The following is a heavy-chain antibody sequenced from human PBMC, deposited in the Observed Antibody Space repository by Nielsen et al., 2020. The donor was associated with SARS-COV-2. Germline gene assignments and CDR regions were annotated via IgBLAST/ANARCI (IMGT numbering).Heavy chain of an antibody. D-gene: IGHD1-26*01. CDR1: GFTFSDYE. J-gene: IGHJ4*02. CDR2: ISSSGSTI. CDR3: AREGGSTWDYYFDY. Sequence: GGSLRLSCAASGFTFSDYEINWVRQAPGKGLEWLSYISSSGSTIYYADSVKGRFTISRDNAKNSLYLQMNSLRAEDTAVYYCAREGGSTWDYYFDYWGQGTLVTVSS. V-gene: IGHV3-48*03.